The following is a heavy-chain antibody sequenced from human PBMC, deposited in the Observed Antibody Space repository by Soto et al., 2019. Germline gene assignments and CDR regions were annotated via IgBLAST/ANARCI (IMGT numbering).Heavy chain of an antibody. Sequence: QVQLVQSGAEVKKPGSSVKVSCKASGGTFSSYAISWVRQAPGQGLEWMGGIIPIFGTANYAQKFQGRVMITADKSTSTAYMELSSLRSEDTAVYYCASGDTYSSSSGGYYYYYGMDVWGQGTTVTVSS. V-gene: IGHV1-69*06. D-gene: IGHD6-6*01. J-gene: IGHJ6*02. CDR1: GGTFSSYA. CDR3: ASGDTYSSSSGGYYYYYGMDV. CDR2: IIPIFGTA.